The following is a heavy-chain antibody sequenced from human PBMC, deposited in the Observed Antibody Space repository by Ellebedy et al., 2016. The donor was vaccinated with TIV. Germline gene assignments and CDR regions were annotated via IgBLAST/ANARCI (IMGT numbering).Heavy chain of an antibody. J-gene: IGHJ4*02. CDR3: ARGMKDGFYLDY. Sequence: GESLKISCAASGFTFSSYAMSWVRQSPGKGLEWVAAISGSGGTTFYADSVKGRFTISRDNSKDTLFLQMSSLRAEDTAIYYCARGMKDGFYLDYWGQGTLVTVSS. CDR2: ISGSGGTT. V-gene: IGHV3-23*01. D-gene: IGHD5-24*01. CDR1: GFTFSSYA.